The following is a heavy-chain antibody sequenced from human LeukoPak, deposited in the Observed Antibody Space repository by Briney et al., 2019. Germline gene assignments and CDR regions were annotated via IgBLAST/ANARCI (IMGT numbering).Heavy chain of an antibody. J-gene: IGHJ5*02. D-gene: IGHD2-2*01. CDR2: IIPILGIA. Sequence: SVKVSCKASGGTFSSYTISWVRQAPGQGLEWMERIIPILGIANYAQKFQGRVTITADKSTSTAYMELSSLRSEDTAVYYCARDRVVVVPAARTGWFDPWGQGTLVTVSS. V-gene: IGHV1-69*04. CDR3: ARDRVVVVPAARTGWFDP. CDR1: GGTFSSYT.